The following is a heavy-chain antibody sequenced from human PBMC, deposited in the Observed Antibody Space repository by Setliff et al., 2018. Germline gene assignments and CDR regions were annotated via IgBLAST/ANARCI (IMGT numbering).Heavy chain of an antibody. CDR2: IYYRGTT. D-gene: IGHD1-26*01. Sequence: SETLSLTCTVSGGFIRDYYWNWIRQSPGKGLEWIGYIYYRGTTNYNSSLKSRVTISIDMSKNQFSLKLSSAPAADTAVYFCAAVGIDAGGGWFDPWGHGIPVTVSS. J-gene: IGHJ5*02. V-gene: IGHV4-59*01. CDR3: AAVGIDAGGGWFDP. CDR1: GGFIRDYY.